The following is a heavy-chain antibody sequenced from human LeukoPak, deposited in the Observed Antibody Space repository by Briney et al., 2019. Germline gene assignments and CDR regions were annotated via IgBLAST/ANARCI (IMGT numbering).Heavy chain of an antibody. V-gene: IGHV4-59*08. CDR1: GGSTSSYY. CDR2: IYYSGST. D-gene: IGHD5-18*01. Sequence: SETLSLTCTVSGGSTSSYYWSWIRQPPGKGLEWIGYIYYSGSTNYNPSLKSRVTISVDTSKNQFSLKLSSVTAADTAVYYCARQLWNYFDYWGQGTLVTVSS. CDR3: ARQLWNYFDY. J-gene: IGHJ4*02.